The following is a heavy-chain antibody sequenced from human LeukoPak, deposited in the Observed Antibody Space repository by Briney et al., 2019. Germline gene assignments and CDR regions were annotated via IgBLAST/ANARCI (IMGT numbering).Heavy chain of an antibody. CDR2: ISVSGATV. CDR1: GFAFSDYS. V-gene: IGHV3-48*01. CDR3: ARDSGSYYDRLDC. Sequence: PGGSLRLSCSASGFAFSDYSSNWVRQAPGKGLEWVSYISVSGATVYYADSVKGRFTISRDNARNSLYLQMNSLRAEDTAVYYCARDSGSYYDRLDCWGQGTLVTVSS. J-gene: IGHJ4*02. D-gene: IGHD3-22*01.